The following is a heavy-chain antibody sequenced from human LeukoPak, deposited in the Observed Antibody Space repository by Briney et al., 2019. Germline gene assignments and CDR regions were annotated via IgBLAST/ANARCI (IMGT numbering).Heavy chain of an antibody. V-gene: IGHV3-9*01. CDR2: ISWNSGSI. CDR1: GFTFDDYA. D-gene: IGHD6-13*01. J-gene: IGHJ4*02. CDR3: AKGGAAAGPTAFDY. Sequence: GRSLRLSCAASGFTFDDYAMHWVRQAPGKGLEGVSGISWNSGSIGYADSVKGRFTISRDNAKNYLYLQMNSLRAEDTALYYCAKGGAAAGPTAFDYWGQGTLVTVSS.